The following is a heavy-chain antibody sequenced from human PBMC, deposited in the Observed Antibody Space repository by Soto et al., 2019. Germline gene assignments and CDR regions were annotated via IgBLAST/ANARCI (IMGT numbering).Heavy chain of an antibody. V-gene: IGHV4-4*09. D-gene: IGHD3-16*01. Sequence: PSETLSLTCTVSGDSVRNQYWSWIRRPSGRGLEWIGYIYRSGSTKYNPSLKSRLTISVDTSKNQFSLKLSSVTAADTAVYYCARTLDYGHMDVWGKGTTVTVSS. CDR1: GDSVRNQY. CDR3: ARTLDYGHMDV. CDR2: IYRSGST. J-gene: IGHJ6*03.